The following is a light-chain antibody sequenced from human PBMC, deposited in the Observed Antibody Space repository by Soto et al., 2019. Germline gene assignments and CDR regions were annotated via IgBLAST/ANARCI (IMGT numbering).Light chain of an antibody. V-gene: IGKV3-20*01. CDR1: RRVSSSY. J-gene: IGKJ1*01. CDR2: GAS. CDR3: QQDGSSPWT. Sequence: ELVLTQSPGTLSLSPGDRATLSCRASRRVSSSYLAWYQQKPGKAPRLLIYGASSRATGIPDRFSGSGSGTDFTLTISRLEPEDFSVYYFQQDGSSPWTFGQGTQVAIK.